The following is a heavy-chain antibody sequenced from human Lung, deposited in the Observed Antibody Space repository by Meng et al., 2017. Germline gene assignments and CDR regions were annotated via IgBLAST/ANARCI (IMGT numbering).Heavy chain of an antibody. CDR3: SGHVDY. CDR1: GFTFSNAW. J-gene: IGHJ4*01. V-gene: IGHV3-15*01. Sequence: VTRVESGGGFVTTGGSIRISCAAYGFTFSNAWMNWVGQAPGKGLEWIGRMKSNVDGGTVAYAAAVKGRFFISRDDSENTFYLQMNSLKPEDTAVYYCSGHVDYWGHGTLVTVSS. CDR2: MKSNVDGGTV.